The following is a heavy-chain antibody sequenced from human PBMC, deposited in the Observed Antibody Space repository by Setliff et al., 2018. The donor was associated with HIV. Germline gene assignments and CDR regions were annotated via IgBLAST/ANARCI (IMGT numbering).Heavy chain of an antibody. V-gene: IGHV4-4*09. CDR3: ARDSDYYDSSTYRLDY. D-gene: IGHD3-22*01. J-gene: IGHJ4*02. CDR2: IYTTGST. Sequence: KPSETLSLTCPVSGDSTSSYYWSWIRQPPGKGLEWIGYIYTTGSTNYNPSLKSRVTISVDTSKNQFSLKLSSVTAADTAVYYCARDSDYYDSSTYRLDYWGQGTLVTVSS. CDR1: GDSTSSYY.